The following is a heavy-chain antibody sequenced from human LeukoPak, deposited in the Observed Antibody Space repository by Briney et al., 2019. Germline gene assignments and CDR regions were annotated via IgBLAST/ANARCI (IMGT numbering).Heavy chain of an antibody. Sequence: SETLSLTCAVYGTSLSGYHWSWIRQPPGKGLEWIGEISHGGSTNYNPSLKSRVTISLETSKKQLSLNLSSVTVADTAVYYCARRALLYWSYGIVEGEFDPWGQGTLVIVSS. CDR1: GTSLSGYH. D-gene: IGHD2-8*02. V-gene: IGHV4-34*01. CDR2: ISHGGST. CDR3: ARRALLYWSYGIVEGEFDP. J-gene: IGHJ5*02.